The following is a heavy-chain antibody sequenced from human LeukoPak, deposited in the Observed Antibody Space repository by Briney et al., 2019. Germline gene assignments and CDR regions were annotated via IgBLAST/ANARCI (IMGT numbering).Heavy chain of an antibody. CDR1: GASFSSGDQY. V-gene: IGHV4-31*03. CDR3: SRGLDSRKLGY. J-gene: IGHJ4*02. Sequence: SSQTLSLTRTVSGASFSSGDQYWNWIRQRPGEGLEWIGSIHPSGALYNNPSLESRVTISIDTSKNQFSLNLNSVTAADTAVYFCSRGLDSRKLGYWGQGTLVTVSS. D-gene: IGHD3-22*01. CDR2: IHPSGAL.